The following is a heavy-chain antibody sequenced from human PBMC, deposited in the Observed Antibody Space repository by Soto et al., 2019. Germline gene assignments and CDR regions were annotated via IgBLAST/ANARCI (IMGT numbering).Heavy chain of an antibody. V-gene: IGHV4-59*01. J-gene: IGHJ5*02. CDR1: GFSISSYY. CDR2: IYYSGST. CDR3: ARDRLNGWFDP. Sequence: SETLSLTCTFSGFSISSYYWSWIRQPPGKGLEWIGYIYYSGSTNYNPSLKSRVTISVDTSKNQFSLKLSSVTAADTAVYYCARDRLNGWFDPWGQGTLVTVSS.